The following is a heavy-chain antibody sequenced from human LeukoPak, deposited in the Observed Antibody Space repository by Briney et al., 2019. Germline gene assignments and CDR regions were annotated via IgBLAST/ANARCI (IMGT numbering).Heavy chain of an antibody. Sequence: SETLSLTCTVSGGSISSHYWSWIRQPPGKGLEWIGYMYYNGSMNYNPSLKSRVTISADTSRNQFSLKLSSVTAADTAVYYCASRYGSGSYGFDYWGQGTLVTVSS. V-gene: IGHV4-59*11. CDR3: ASRYGSGSYGFDY. CDR2: MYYNGSM. D-gene: IGHD3-10*01. J-gene: IGHJ4*02. CDR1: GGSISSHY.